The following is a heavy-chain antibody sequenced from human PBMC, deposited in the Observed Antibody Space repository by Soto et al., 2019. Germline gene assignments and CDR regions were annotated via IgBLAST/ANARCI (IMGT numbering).Heavy chain of an antibody. D-gene: IGHD5-18*01. J-gene: IGHJ4*02. Sequence: WGSLRLSCAASGFMFSAYWMSWVRQAPGKGLEWVANIHGDGGKIYYVDSVKGRFTISRDNAKRSLYLQMNSLRAEDTAVYYCARDFYGGYTYGPGDYWGQGALVTVSS. CDR1: GFMFSAYW. CDR2: IHGDGGKI. CDR3: ARDFYGGYTYGPGDY. V-gene: IGHV3-7*01.